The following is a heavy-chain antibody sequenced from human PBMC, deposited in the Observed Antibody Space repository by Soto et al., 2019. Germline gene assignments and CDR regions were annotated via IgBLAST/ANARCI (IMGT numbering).Heavy chain of an antibody. CDR2: VYSGGST. Sequence: EVQLVESGGGLVQSGGSLRLSGAASGVTVSNNYMSWVRQAAGRGLEWVSVVYSGGSTYYGDSLKGRFTISRDTSKITLALQMNSLAAGDTAVYYCSRVSRCVVYSDVVWRQGTLVTVAS. J-gene: IGHJ4*02. CDR3: SRVSRCVVYSDVV. V-gene: IGHV3-66*01. CDR1: GVTVSNNY. D-gene: IGHD1-26*01.